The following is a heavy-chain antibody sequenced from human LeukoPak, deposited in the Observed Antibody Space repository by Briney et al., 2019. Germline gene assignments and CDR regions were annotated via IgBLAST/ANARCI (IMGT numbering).Heavy chain of an antibody. CDR3: ARETSPGGHFDY. V-gene: IGHV6-1*01. CDR2: TYYRSKWYD. CDR1: GDSVSSNSAA. Sequence: PSQTLSLTCAISGDSVSSNSAAWNWIRQSPSRGLEWLGRTYYRSKWYDYYAVSVKSRITINPDTSKNRFSLQLNSVSPEDTAVYYCARETSPGGHFDYWGQGTLVTVST. D-gene: IGHD2-8*02. J-gene: IGHJ4*02.